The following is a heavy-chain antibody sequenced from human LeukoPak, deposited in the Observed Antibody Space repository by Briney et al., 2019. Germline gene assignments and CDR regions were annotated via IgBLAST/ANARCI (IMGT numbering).Heavy chain of an antibody. CDR1: GGSISSSSYY. CDR2: IYHSGST. Sequence: PSETLSLTCTVSGGSISSSSYYWGWIRQPPGKGLEWIGSIYHSGSTYYNPSLKSRVTISVDTSKNQFSLKLSSVTAADTAVYYCARWISGYYHSWGQGTLVTVSS. J-gene: IGHJ4*02. V-gene: IGHV4-39*07. CDR3: ARWISGYYHS. D-gene: IGHD2-15*01.